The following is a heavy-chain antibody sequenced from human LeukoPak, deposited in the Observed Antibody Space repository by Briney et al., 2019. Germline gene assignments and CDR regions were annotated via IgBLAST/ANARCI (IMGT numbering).Heavy chain of an antibody. J-gene: IGHJ4*02. V-gene: IGHV3-48*03. Sequence: GGSLRLSCVASGFSFSGYEMTWVRQAPGRGLEWVSHISNSGGTIYYADSVKGRFTISRDNAKNSLYLQMNSLRAEDTATYYRARGKSMVVIGCFDSWGQGTLVTVSS. D-gene: IGHD2-21*01. CDR3: ARGKSMVVIGCFDS. CDR2: ISNSGGTI. CDR1: GFSFSGYE.